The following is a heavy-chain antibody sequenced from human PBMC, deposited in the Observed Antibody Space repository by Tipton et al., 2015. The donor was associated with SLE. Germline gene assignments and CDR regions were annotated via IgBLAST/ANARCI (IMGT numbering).Heavy chain of an antibody. CDR3: ARVTHSSSWVPYYFDY. J-gene: IGHJ4*02. Sequence: TLSLTCTVSGGSISSHYWSWIRQPPGKGLEWIGYIYYSGSTNYNPSLKSRVTISVDTSKNQFSLKLSSVTAADTAVYYCARVTHSSSWVPYYFDYWGQGTLVTVSS. CDR1: GGSISSHY. CDR2: IYYSGST. V-gene: IGHV4-59*11. D-gene: IGHD6-13*01.